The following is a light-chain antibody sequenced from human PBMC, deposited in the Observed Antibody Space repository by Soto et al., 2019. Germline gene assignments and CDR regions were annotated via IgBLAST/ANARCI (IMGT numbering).Light chain of an antibody. CDR2: GAS. V-gene: IGKV3-15*01. CDR3: QQYNNWPPWT. J-gene: IGKJ1*01. CDR1: QSVSSN. Sequence: MTQSPPTLSVSPGERATLSCRASQSVSSNLAWYQQKPGQAPRLLIYGASTRATGIPARFSGSGSGTEFTLTISSLQSEDFAVYYCQQYNNWPPWTFGHGTKVDIK.